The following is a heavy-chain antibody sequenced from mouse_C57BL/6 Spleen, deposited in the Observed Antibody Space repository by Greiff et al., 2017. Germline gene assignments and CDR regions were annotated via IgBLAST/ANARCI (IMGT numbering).Heavy chain of an antibody. J-gene: IGHJ3*01. CDR3: ARGTAQATGFAY. CDR1: GYTFTSYW. CDR2: IDPSDSYT. V-gene: IGHV1-69*01. Sequence: QVQLQQPGAELVMPGASVKLSCKASGYTFTSYWMHWVKQRPGQGLEWIGEIDPSDSYTNYNQKFKGKSTLTVDKSSSTAYMQLSSLTSEDSAVYYCARGTAQATGFAYWRQGTLVTVSA. D-gene: IGHD3-2*02.